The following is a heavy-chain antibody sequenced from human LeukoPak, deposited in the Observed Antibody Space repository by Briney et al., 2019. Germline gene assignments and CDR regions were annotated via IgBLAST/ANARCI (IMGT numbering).Heavy chain of an antibody. CDR3: ARVSSYGNYFDY. CDR1: GDSISSTNW. Sequence: SETLSLTCAVSGDSISSTNWWSWVRQPPGKGLEWIGEVYHSGNTNYNPSLKSRVTISVDKSKNQFSLKLTSVTAADTAVYYCARVSSYGNYFDYWGRGTLVTVSS. CDR2: VYHSGNT. D-gene: IGHD3-10*01. J-gene: IGHJ4*02. V-gene: IGHV4-4*02.